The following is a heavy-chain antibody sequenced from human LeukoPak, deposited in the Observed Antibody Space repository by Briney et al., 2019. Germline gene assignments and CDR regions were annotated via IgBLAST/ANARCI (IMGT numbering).Heavy chain of an antibody. Sequence: GGSLRLSCAASGFTFSSYWMSWVRQAPGKGLEWVANIKQDGSEKYYVDSVKGRFTISRDNAKNSLYLQMNSLRAEDTAVYYCARGGKRFGELLYLFRFGGYWGQGTLVTVSS. D-gene: IGHD3-10*01. V-gene: IGHV3-7*01. CDR3: ARGGKRFGELLYLFRFGGY. J-gene: IGHJ4*02. CDR2: IKQDGSEK. CDR1: GFTFSSYW.